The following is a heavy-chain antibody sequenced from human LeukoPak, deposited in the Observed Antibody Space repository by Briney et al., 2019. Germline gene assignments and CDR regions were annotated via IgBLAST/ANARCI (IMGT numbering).Heavy chain of an antibody. Sequence: SGRSLRLSCAASGFTFSSYGMHWVRQAPGKGLEWVAVIWYDGSNKYYADSVKGRFTTSRDNSKNTLYLQMNSLRAEDTAVYYCARDQDYCSSTSCYPAVYYYGMDVWGQGTTVTVSS. D-gene: IGHD2-2*01. V-gene: IGHV3-33*01. CDR2: IWYDGSNK. J-gene: IGHJ6*02. CDR1: GFTFSSYG. CDR3: ARDQDYCSSTSCYPAVYYYGMDV.